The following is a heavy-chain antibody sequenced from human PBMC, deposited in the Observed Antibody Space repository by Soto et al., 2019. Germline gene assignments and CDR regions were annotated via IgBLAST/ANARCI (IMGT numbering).Heavy chain of an antibody. CDR2: IIPVLGVA. J-gene: IGHJ4*02. Sequence: QVQLVQSGAEVKKPGSSVKVSCKASGGTLNSYTINWVRQAPGHGPECLGRIIPVLGVANYAQTFQGRVTITADKSTSTVYMELTSPRSEDTAVYYCARSSVAAAGTLGNWGPGTLVTVSS. CDR1: GGTLNSYT. V-gene: IGHV1-69*02. D-gene: IGHD6-13*01. CDR3: ARSSVAAAGTLGN.